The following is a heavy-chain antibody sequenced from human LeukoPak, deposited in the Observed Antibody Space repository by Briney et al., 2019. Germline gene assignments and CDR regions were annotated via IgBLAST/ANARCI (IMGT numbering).Heavy chain of an antibody. J-gene: IGHJ4*02. V-gene: IGHV1-18*01. Sequence: ASVKVSCKASGYTFTSYAIHWVRQAPGQGLEWMGWISAYNGDTNYAQKFQGRVTMTKDTSTTTAYMELRSLRSDDTAVYYCARDVGGLPHFDCWGQGTLVTVSS. CDR3: ARDVGGLPHFDC. CDR2: ISAYNGDT. CDR1: GYTFTSYA. D-gene: IGHD2-21*02.